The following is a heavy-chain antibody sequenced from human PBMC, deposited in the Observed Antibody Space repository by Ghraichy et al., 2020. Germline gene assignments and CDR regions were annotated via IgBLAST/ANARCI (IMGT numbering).Heavy chain of an antibody. CDR3: ARIVLGLEATGGRAWFDP. V-gene: IGHV2-26*01. CDR1: GFALSNARMG. J-gene: IGHJ5*02. Sequence: SGPTLVKPTETLTLTCTVSGFALSNARMGVSWIRQPPGKALEWLAHIISNDEKSYSTSLRSRLTISKDTSKSQVVLTMTNMDPVDTATYYCARIVLGLEATGGRAWFDPWGQGTLVTVSS. D-gene: IGHD7-27*01. CDR2: IISNDEK.